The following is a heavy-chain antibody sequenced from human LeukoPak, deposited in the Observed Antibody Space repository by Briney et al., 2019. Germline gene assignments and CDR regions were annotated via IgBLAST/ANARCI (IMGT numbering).Heavy chain of an antibody. D-gene: IGHD6-13*01. CDR2: IYPGDSDT. CDR1: GYSFTNYW. V-gene: IGHV5-51*01. J-gene: IGHJ5*02. Sequence: GESLKISCKGSGYSFTNYWIGWVRQMPGKGLEWMGIIYPGDSDTRYSPSFQGQVTISADKSISTAYLQWSSLKASDTAMYYCARQGRRGSLLSYNWFDPWGQGTLVTVSS. CDR3: ARQGRRGSLLSYNWFDP.